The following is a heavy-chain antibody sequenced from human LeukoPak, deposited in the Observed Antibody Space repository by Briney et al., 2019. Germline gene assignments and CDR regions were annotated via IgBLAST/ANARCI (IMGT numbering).Heavy chain of an antibody. J-gene: IGHJ4*02. D-gene: IGHD3-10*01. CDR3: ARGLLWFGELSTLGY. CDR2: INAGNGNT. V-gene: IGHV1-3*01. Sequence: GASVKVSCKTSGYTFTNFAIHWVRQAPGQRLEWMGWINAGNGNTKYSQNLQGRVTIAGDTSASTAYMELTSLRPEDTAVYYCARGLLWFGELSTLGYWGQGTLVTVSS. CDR1: GYTFTNFA.